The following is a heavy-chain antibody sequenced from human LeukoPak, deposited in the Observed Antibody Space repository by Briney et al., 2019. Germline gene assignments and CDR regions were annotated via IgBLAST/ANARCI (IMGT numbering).Heavy chain of an antibody. D-gene: IGHD1-26*01. J-gene: IGHJ4*02. Sequence: ALVKVSCKASGYTFTGYYMHWVRQAPGQGLEWMGWINPNSGGTNYAQKFQGRVTMTRDTSISTAYMELSRLRSDDTAVYYCARDRSGSYRLDWDYFDYWGQGTLVTVSS. CDR2: INPNSGGT. CDR1: GYTFTGYY. CDR3: ARDRSGSYRLDWDYFDY. V-gene: IGHV1-2*02.